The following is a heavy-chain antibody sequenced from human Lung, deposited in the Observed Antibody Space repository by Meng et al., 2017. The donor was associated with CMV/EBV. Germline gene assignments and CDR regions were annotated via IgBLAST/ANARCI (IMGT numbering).Heavy chain of an antibody. CDR3: ARGYIVVVPAAMLRSGLYGMDV. J-gene: IGHJ6*02. D-gene: IGHD2-2*01. Sequence: SXTLSLXCAVYGGSFSGYYWSWIRQPPGKGLEWIGEINHSGSTNYNPSLKSRVTISVDTSKNQFSLKLSSMTAADTAVYYCARGYIVVVPAAMLRSGLYGMDVWXQGTTVTVSS. CDR1: GGSFSGYY. CDR2: INHSGST. V-gene: IGHV4-34*01.